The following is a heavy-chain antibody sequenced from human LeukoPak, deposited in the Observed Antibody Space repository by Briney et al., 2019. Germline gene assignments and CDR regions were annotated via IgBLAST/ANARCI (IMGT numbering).Heavy chain of an antibody. CDR2: ISSSMSIT. CDR1: GFSLSGYS. V-gene: IGHV3-48*02. J-gene: IGHJ4*02. D-gene: IGHD3-10*01. CDR3: ARGSLNYYASGSYYMVF. Sequence: GGSLRLYCAASGFSLSGYSMNWVRQTPGKGLEWISYISSSMSITYYADSVKGRFTISRDNAKNSLYLQMNGLTDEDTAVYYCARGSLNYYASGSYYMVFWGQGTLVTVSS.